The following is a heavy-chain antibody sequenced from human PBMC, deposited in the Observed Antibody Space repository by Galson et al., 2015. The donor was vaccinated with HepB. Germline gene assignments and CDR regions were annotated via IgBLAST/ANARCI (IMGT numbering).Heavy chain of an antibody. Sequence: QSGAEVKKLGESLKISCKGSGYSFSSLWIAWVRQMPGKGPEWMGIVYPGDSETRYSPSFQGQVTISADKSITTAYLQLSSLKASDTAMYYCARHRDSTWLIDFWGQGTPVTVSS. J-gene: IGHJ4*02. V-gene: IGHV5-51*01. CDR3: ARHRDSTWLIDF. CDR1: GYSFSSLW. D-gene: IGHD6-13*01. CDR2: VYPGDSET.